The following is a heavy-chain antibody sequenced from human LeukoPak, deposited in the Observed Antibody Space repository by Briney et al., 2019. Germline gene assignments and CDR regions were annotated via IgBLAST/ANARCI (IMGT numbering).Heavy chain of an antibody. CDR3: ARDSVGVSGSFASFDI. D-gene: IGHD3-16*01. CDR1: GFTFSSYG. J-gene: IGHJ3*02. V-gene: IGHV3-30*02. Sequence: GGSLRLSCAASGFTFSSYGMHWVRQAPGKGLEWVAFIRDDGSNKHYADSVKGRFTISRDNAKNSLYLQMNSLRAEDTAVYYCARDSVGVSGSFASFDIWGQGTMVTVSS. CDR2: IRDDGSNK.